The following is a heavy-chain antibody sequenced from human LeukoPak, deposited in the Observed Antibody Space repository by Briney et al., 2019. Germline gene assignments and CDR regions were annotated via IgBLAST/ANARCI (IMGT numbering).Heavy chain of an antibody. CDR1: GFTFSSYW. CDR2: ITWNSVTL. D-gene: IGHD6-13*01. V-gene: IGHV3-9*01. Sequence: LRLSCAASGFTFSSYWMSWVRQAPGKGLEWVSGITWNSVTLHYADSVKGRFTISRDNAKNSLYLQMDSLRAEDTALYYCAKGSSTWTTEEYFQHWGQGTLVTVSS. J-gene: IGHJ1*01. CDR3: AKGSSTWTTEEYFQH.